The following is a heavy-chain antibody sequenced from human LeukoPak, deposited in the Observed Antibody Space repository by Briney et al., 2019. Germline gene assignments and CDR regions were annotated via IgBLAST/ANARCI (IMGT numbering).Heavy chain of an antibody. CDR3: ARALYSSSSYFDY. J-gene: IGHJ4*02. CDR2: IYTSGST. CDR1: GGSISSYY. D-gene: IGHD6-6*01. Sequence: SETLSLTCTVSGGSISSYYWSWIRQPAGKGLEWIGRIYTSGSTNYNPSLKSRVTISVDKSKNQFSLRLSSVTAADTAVYYCARALYSSSSYFDYWGQGTLVTVSS. V-gene: IGHV4-4*07.